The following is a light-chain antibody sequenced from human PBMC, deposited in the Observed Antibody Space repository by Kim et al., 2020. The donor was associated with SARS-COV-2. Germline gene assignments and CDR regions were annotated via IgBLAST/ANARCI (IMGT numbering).Light chain of an antibody. V-gene: IGKV3-15*01. CDR1: QSVSSH. CDR2: NAS. J-gene: IGKJ4*01. Sequence: VSPGESATLSCRASQSVSSHLAWYQQKPGQAPRFLIYNASTRATGIPARFSGSGSGTEFTLTIISLQSEDSAIYYCQQYNNWPPLTFGGGTKVDIK. CDR3: QQYNNWPPLT.